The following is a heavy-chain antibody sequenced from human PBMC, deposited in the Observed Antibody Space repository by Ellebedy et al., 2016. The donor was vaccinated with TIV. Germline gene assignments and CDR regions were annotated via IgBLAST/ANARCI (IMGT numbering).Heavy chain of an antibody. CDR3: AREIGAGFWSGYYLYGMDV. J-gene: IGHJ6*02. V-gene: IGHV3-7*03. Sequence: GESLKISXAASGFTFSSYWMSWVRQAPGKGLEWVANIKQDGSEKYYVDSVKGRFTISRDNAKNSLYLQMNSLRAEDTAVYYCAREIGAGFWSGYYLYGMDVWGQGTTVTVSS. D-gene: IGHD3-3*01. CDR2: IKQDGSEK. CDR1: GFTFSSYW.